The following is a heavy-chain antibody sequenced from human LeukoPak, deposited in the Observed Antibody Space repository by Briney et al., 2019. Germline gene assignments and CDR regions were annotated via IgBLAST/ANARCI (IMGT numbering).Heavy chain of an antibody. CDR1: GGSFSGYY. D-gene: IGHD3-9*01. CDR3: ASAYYDILGGHFDY. CDR2: IYYSGRT. Sequence: PSETLSLTCAVYGGSFSGYYWSWIRQPPGKGLEWIGSIYYSGRTYYNSSLKSRVTISVDTSKNQFSLKVTSVTAADTAVYYCASAYYDILGGHFDYWGQGTLVTVSS. V-gene: IGHV4-34*01. J-gene: IGHJ4*02.